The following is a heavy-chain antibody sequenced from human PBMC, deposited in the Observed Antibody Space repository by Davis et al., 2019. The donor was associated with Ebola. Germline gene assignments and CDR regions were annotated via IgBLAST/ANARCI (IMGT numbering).Heavy chain of an antibody. Sequence: GESLKISCAASGFTFSTYSMSWVRQAPGKGLEWVSSISSDSDYTYYADSVKGRFTISRDNSKNTLYLQMNSLRAEDTAVYYCAKTMTTRTPAYWGQGTLVTVSS. CDR3: AKTMTTRTPAY. V-gene: IGHV3-23*01. J-gene: IGHJ4*02. CDR1: GFTFSTYS. CDR2: ISSDSDYT. D-gene: IGHD4-11*01.